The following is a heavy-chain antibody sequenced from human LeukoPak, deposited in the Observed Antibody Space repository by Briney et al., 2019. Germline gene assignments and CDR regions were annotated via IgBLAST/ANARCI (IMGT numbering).Heavy chain of an antibody. CDR1: GFTFSDSW. J-gene: IGHJ6*02. Sequence: PGGSLRLSCAASGFTFSDSWVTWVRQAPGKGLEWVANINQDESDKCYADSVKGRFTISRDNAKNSLYVQMNSLRVEDTAVYYCARGHYGMDVWGQGTTVTVSS. V-gene: IGHV3-7*01. CDR3: ARGHYGMDV. CDR2: INQDESDK.